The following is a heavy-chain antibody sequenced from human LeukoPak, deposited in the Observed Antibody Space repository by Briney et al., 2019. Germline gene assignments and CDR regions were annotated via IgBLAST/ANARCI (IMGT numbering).Heavy chain of an antibody. CDR1: GFTFSSYS. CDR3: ARPSLNTGSYFDY. J-gene: IGHJ4*02. D-gene: IGHD1-26*01. Sequence: GGSLRLSCAASGFTFSSYSMNWVRQAPGKGLEWVSSISSSSSYIYYADSVRGRFTISGDNAKNSLYLQMNSLRAEDTAVYYCARPSLNTGSYFDYWGQGILVSVSS. V-gene: IGHV3-21*06. CDR2: ISSSSSYI.